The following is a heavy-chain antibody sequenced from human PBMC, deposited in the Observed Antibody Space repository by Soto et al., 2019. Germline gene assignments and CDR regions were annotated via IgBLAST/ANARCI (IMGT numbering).Heavy chain of an antibody. Sequence: GEALKISCAASGFTFNSYSMKWVRQAPGKGLEWVSSISSSSSYIYYADSVKGRFTISRDNAKNSLYLQMNSLRAEDTAVYYCARDQPGYSYGYGLGYWGQGTLVTVSS. J-gene: IGHJ4*02. CDR2: ISSSSSYI. V-gene: IGHV3-21*01. CDR1: GFTFNSYS. D-gene: IGHD5-18*01. CDR3: ARDQPGYSYGYGLGY.